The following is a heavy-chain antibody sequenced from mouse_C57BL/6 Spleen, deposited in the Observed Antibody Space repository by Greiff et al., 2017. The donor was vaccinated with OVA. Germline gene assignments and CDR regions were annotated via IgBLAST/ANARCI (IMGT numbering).Heavy chain of an antibody. CDR3: AREGLGRGDWYFDV. J-gene: IGHJ1*03. D-gene: IGHD4-1*01. Sequence: VQRVESGPELVKPGASVKISCKASGYAFSSSWMNWVKQRPGKGLEWIGRIYPGDGDTNYNGKFKGKATLTADKSSGTAYMQLSSLTSEDSAVYFCAREGLGRGDWYFDVWGTGTTVTVSS. CDR2: IYPGDGDT. CDR1: GYAFSSSW. V-gene: IGHV1-82*01.